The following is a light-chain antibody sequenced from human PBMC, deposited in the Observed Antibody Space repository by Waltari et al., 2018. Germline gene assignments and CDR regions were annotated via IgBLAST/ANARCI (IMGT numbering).Light chain of an antibody. J-gene: IGLJ2*01. Sequence: QSVLTQPPSASGTPGQRVPIPCSGSSSHIGKNTVNWYQQLPGTAPKLVIYFNDQRPSGVPDRFSGSKSGTSASLAISGLQSEDEADFHCAVWDDSLNGLIFGGGTKLTVL. V-gene: IGLV1-44*01. CDR3: AVWDDSLNGLI. CDR1: SSHIGKNT. CDR2: FND.